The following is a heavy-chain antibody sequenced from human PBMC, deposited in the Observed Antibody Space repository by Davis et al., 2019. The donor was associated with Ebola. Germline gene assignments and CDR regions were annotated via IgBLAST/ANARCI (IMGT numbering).Heavy chain of an antibody. CDR3: AKDPYDNYGVLREFR. CDR1: GFSFSYFG. J-gene: IGHJ4*02. CDR2: ITVSSTT. D-gene: IGHD3-22*01. V-gene: IGHV3-23*01. Sequence: GGSLRLSCAASGFSFSYFGMNWVRQAPGKGLEWVSSITVSSTTHYADSVRGRFTISRDNSKNTVFLQMSSLRPEDTATYYCAKDPYDNYGVLREFRWGQGTLVTVSS.